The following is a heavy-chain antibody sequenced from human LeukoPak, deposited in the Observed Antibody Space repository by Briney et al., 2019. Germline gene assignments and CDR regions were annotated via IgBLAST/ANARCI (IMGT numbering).Heavy chain of an antibody. V-gene: IGHV4-39*01. J-gene: IGHJ3*02. CDR3: ASVLGVPQRPTHAFDI. D-gene: IGHD3-3*02. Sequence: SETLSLTCTVSGGSISSSRYCWGWLRQPQGKGREWIVSIYYSGSTYYNPSLKSRVTISVYTSKYQFSLKLSSVSAADTAVYYCASVLGVPQRPTHAFDIWGQGTMVTVSS. CDR1: GGSISSSRYC. CDR2: IYYSGST.